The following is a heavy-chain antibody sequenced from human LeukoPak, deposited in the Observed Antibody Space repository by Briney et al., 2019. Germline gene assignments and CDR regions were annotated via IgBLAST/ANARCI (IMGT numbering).Heavy chain of an antibody. V-gene: IGHV4-59*11. CDR1: GGSISSHY. J-gene: IGHJ5*02. D-gene: IGHD3-22*01. CDR3: ARGTMMAGP. CDR2: IYYSGST. Sequence: PSETLSLTCTVSGGSISSHYWSWIRQPPGKGLEWIGYIYYSGSTNYNPSLKSRVTISVDTSKNQFSLKLSSVTAADTAVYYCARGTMMAGPWGQGTLVTVSS.